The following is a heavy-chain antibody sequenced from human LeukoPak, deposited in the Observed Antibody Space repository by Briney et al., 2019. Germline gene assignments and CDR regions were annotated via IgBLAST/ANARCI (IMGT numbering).Heavy chain of an antibody. Sequence: GSLRLSCAASGFTFSSYAISWVRQAPGKGLEWVSAISSGGAGTYYADSVKGRFTISRDNSKNTLYLQMNSLRAEDTAVYYCARESLPAATPLDYWGQGTLVTVSS. CDR1: GFTFSSYA. D-gene: IGHD2-2*01. V-gene: IGHV3-23*01. CDR2: ISSGGAGT. CDR3: ARESLPAATPLDY. J-gene: IGHJ4*02.